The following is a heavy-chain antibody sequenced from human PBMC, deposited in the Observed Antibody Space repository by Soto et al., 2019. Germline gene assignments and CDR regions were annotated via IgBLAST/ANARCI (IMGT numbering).Heavy chain of an antibody. CDR2: ISHLETT. CDR3: ARGGVYEAFDL. J-gene: IGHJ4*02. V-gene: IGHV4-30-2*06. CDR1: VVTLDYGVSS. D-gene: IGHD3-3*01. Sequence: TLALTCSASVVTLDYGVSSWSWVRQSRGKGREWRGYISHLETTYYNPSFKSRLSLSIDRTRNQFSLSLSAMTVAYRAVDYGARGGVYEAFDLWGQGTQVTVSS.